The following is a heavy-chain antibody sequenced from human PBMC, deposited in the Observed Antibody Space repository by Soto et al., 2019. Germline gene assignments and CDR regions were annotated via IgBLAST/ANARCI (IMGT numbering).Heavy chain of an antibody. D-gene: IGHD2-21*02. V-gene: IGHV4-39*01. J-gene: IGHJ4*02. CDR3: ARQRTTVVTQAYFDH. CDR2: IYYSGRT. CDR1: GESISSSSYY. Sequence: SETLSLTCLVSGESISSSSYYWGWIRQPPGKGLEWIGSIYYSGRTYYNPSFKSRVTISIDTSQNQFSLKLSSVTATDTAVYYCARQRTTVVTQAYFDHWGQGALVTV.